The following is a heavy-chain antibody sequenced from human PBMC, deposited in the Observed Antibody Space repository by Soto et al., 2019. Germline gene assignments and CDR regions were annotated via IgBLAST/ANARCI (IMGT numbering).Heavy chain of an antibody. CDR1: GFTFSSYA. CDR3: AKDPTPIVVVTTYT. D-gene: IGHD2-21*02. Sequence: GGSLRLSCAASGFTFSSYAMSWVRQAPGKGLEWVSAISGSGGSTYYADSVKGRFTISRDNSKNTLYLQMYSLRAEDTAVYYCAKDPTPIVVVTTYTWGQGTLVTVSS. CDR2: ISGSGGST. V-gene: IGHV3-23*01. J-gene: IGHJ5*02.